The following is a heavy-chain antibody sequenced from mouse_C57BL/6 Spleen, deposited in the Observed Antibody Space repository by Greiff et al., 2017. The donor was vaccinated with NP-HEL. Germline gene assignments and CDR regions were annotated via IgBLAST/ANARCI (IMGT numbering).Heavy chain of an antibody. D-gene: IGHD1-1*01. Sequence: VQLQESGPELVKPGASVKISCKASGYPFSSSWMNWVKQRPGKGLEWIGRIYPGDGDTNYNGKFKGKATLTADKSSSTAYMQLSSLTSEDSAVYFCAREGDYGSLDYWGQGTTLTVSS. V-gene: IGHV1-82*01. J-gene: IGHJ2*01. CDR2: IYPGDGDT. CDR3: AREGDYGSLDY. CDR1: GYPFSSSW.